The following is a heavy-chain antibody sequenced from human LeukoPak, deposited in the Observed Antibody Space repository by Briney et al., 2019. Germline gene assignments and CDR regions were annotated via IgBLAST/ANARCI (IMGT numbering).Heavy chain of an antibody. J-gene: IGHJ5*02. D-gene: IGHD3-10*01. CDR3: ARAGVTMVRGVVANWFDP. CDR2: INPNSGGT. V-gene: IGHV1-2*02. Sequence: GASVKVSCKASGYTFTGYYMHWVRQAPGQGLEWMGWINPNSGGTNYAQKFQGRVTMTRDTSISTAYMELSRLRSDDTAVYYCARAGVTMVRGVVANWFDPWGQGTLVTVSS. CDR1: GYTFTGYY.